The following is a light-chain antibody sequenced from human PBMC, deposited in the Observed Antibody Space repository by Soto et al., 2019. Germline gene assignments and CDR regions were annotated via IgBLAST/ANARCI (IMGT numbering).Light chain of an antibody. Sequence: DIQLTQSPSFLSASVGDRVTITCRASQGISSYLAWYQQKPRKAPKLLIYAASTLQSGVPSRFSGSGSGTDFTLTISSLQPEDFTTYYCQQLNSYPITFGHGTRLEIK. CDR1: QGISSY. CDR2: AAS. V-gene: IGKV1-9*01. CDR3: QQLNSYPIT. J-gene: IGKJ5*01.